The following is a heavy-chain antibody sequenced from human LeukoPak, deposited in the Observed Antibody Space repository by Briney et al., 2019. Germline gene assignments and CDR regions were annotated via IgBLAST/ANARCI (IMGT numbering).Heavy chain of an antibody. CDR2: TNPNSGNT. Sequence: ASVKVSCKASGYTFTTYDINWVRQATGQGLEWMGWTNPNSGNTGYAQKFQGRVTMTRNTSISTAYMELSSLRSEDTAVYYCARGSPPYYSGYEVGDYWGQGTLVTVSS. CDR1: GYTFTTYD. D-gene: IGHD5-12*01. J-gene: IGHJ4*02. CDR3: ARGSPPYYSGYEVGDY. V-gene: IGHV1-8*01.